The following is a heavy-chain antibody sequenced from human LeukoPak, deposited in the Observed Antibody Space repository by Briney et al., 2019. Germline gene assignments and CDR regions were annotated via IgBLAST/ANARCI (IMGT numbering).Heavy chain of an antibody. J-gene: IGHJ5*02. V-gene: IGHV4-59*01. CDR3: ARVVREWLRFGWFDP. D-gene: IGHD5-12*01. CDR1: GGSISSYY. Sequence: KSSETLSLTCTVSGGSISSYYWSWIRQPPGKGLEWIGYIYYSGSTNYNPSLKSRVTISVDTSKNQFSLKLSSVTAADTAVYYCARVVREWLRFGWFDPWGQGTLVTVSS. CDR2: IYYSGST.